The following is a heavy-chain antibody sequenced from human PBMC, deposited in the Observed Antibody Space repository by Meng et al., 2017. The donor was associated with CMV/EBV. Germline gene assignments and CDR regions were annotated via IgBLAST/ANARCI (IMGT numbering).Heavy chain of an antibody. V-gene: IGHV4-30-4*08. J-gene: IGHJ4*02. Sequence: QVQLQESGPGLVKPSXXLSLTCSVSGGSISSGDYYWSWIRQPPGKGLEWIGYIYYSGSTYYNPSLKSRVTISVDTSKNQFSLKLSSVTAADTAVYYCARDLGGGGVIGYWGQGTLVNVSS. CDR1: GGSISSGDYY. D-gene: IGHD3-16*01. CDR2: IYYSGST. CDR3: ARDLGGGGVIGY.